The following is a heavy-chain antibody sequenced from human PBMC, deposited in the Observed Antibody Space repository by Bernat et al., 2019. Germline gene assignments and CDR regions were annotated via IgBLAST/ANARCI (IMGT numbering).Heavy chain of an antibody. V-gene: IGHV3-23*04. CDR2: IGGSGGNT. D-gene: IGHD5-18*01. CDR3: AKDAVDSALSDY. CDR1: GFTVSSYT. Sequence: EMQLVESGGGLVQPGGSLRLSCAASGFTVSSYTLSWVRQAPGKGLEWVSAIGGSGGNTYYADSVKGRFTISRDNSKNTLYLQMNSLRAEDTAVYYCAKDAVDSALSDYWGQGTLVTVSS. J-gene: IGHJ4*02.